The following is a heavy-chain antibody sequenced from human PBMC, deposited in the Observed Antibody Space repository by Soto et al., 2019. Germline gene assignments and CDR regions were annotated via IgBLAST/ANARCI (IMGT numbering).Heavy chain of an antibody. CDR1: GFTVSSNY. V-gene: IGHV3-53*01. CDR2: IYSGGNT. J-gene: IGHJ4*02. CDR3: ARDRTFDY. Sequence: GGSLRLSCAASGFTVSSNYMSWVRQTPGKGLEWVSVIYSGGNTYYADSVKGRFTISRDNSKNTLYLQMNSLRAEDTAVYYCARDRTFDYWGPGTLVTVSS.